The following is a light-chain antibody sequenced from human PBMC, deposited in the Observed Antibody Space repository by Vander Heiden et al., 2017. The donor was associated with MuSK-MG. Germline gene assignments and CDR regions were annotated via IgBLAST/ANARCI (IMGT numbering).Light chain of an antibody. CDR1: QAISNS. V-gene: IGKV1-NL1*01. Sequence: DIQMTQSPSSLSTSVGDRVTITCRASQAISNSLDWYQQKAGEAPKLLLYAASTGESGVPYRFSGSGSGTDYTLTSTSRQPEDFATYYGQQDYLTKTFGQGTKVEIK. J-gene: IGKJ1*01. CDR2: AAS. CDR3: QQDYLTKT.